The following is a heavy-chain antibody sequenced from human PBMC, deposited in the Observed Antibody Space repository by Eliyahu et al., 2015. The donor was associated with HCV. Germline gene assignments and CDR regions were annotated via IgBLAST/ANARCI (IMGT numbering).Heavy chain of an antibody. Sequence: QVQLQQWGAGLLKPSETLSLTCAVYGGSFSGYYWSWIRQPPGKGLEWIGEINHSGSTNYNPSLKSRVTISVDTSKNQFSLKLSSVTAADTAVYYCARIYDFWSGYWDYWGQGTLVTVSS. D-gene: IGHD3-3*01. V-gene: IGHV4-34*01. CDR3: ARIYDFWSGYWDY. CDR2: INHSGST. CDR1: GGSFSGYY. J-gene: IGHJ4*02.